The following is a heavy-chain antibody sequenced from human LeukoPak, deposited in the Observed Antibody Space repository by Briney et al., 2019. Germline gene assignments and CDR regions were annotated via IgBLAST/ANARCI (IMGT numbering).Heavy chain of an antibody. D-gene: IGHD6-13*01. CDR3: AMISSSWYRNYYYYYMDV. V-gene: IGHV4-34*01. CDR2: INHSGST. Sequence: SETLSLTCAVYGGSFSGYYWSWIRQPPGKGLECIGEINHSGSTNYNPSPRSRVTISVDTAKNQFSLKLSPVTAADTAVYYCAMISSSWYRNYYYYYMDVWGKGTTVTVSS. CDR1: GGSFSGYY. J-gene: IGHJ6*03.